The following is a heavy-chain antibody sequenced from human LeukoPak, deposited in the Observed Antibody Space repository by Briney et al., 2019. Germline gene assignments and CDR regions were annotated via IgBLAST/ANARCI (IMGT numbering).Heavy chain of an antibody. CDR1: VLTLSSYA. Sequence: PGRSLRLSCAASVLTLSSYAMSWAPDAPGKGLEEGSAISGSGGSTYYADSVKGRFTISRDNPKNTLYLQMNSLRAEDTAVYYCAKAKIAAAGLFDYWGQGTLVTVSS. D-gene: IGHD6-13*01. CDR3: AKAKIAAAGLFDY. CDR2: ISGSGGST. J-gene: IGHJ4*02. V-gene: IGHV3-23*01.